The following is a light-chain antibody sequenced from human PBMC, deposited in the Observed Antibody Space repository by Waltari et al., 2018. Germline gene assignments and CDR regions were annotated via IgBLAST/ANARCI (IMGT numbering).Light chain of an antibody. CDR2: EVT. J-gene: IGLJ2*01. CDR1: SNDVGSYNL. CDR3: SSYAGSTTLVI. V-gene: IGLV2-23*02. Sequence: QSALTQPASVSGSPGQSITSSSTGTSNDVGSYNLVPWYQQYPGKAPTLMIYEVTKRPSGVSSRFSGSKSGNTASLTISGLQAEDEADYYCSSYAGSTTLVIFGGGTKLTV.